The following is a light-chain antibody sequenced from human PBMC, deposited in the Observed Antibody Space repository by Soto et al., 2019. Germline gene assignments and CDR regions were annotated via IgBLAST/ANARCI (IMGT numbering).Light chain of an antibody. J-gene: IGLJ2*01. Sequence: QAVVTQEPSLNVSPGGTVTLTCTSSTGAVTSGSYPNWYQQKPGQAPRPLIYRTNNKHSWAPDRFSGSRLGGKAALTLSTVQPEDEDDYYCLLYYVGAIVFGGGTKVTVL. V-gene: IGLV7-43*01. CDR3: LLYYVGAIV. CDR2: RTN. CDR1: TGAVTSGSY.